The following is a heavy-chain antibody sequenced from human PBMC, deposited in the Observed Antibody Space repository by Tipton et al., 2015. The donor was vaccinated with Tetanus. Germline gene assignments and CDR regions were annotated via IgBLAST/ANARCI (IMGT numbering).Heavy chain of an antibody. J-gene: IGHJ3*02. Sequence: SLRLSCAASGFTFSSYAMNWVRQAPGKGLEWVSYISSSSSTIYYADSVKGRFTISRDNAKNSLYLQMNSLRDEDTAVYYCARKTFYYDSSGEEDAFDIWGQGTMVTVSS. CDR1: GFTFSSYA. D-gene: IGHD3-22*01. CDR3: ARKTFYYDSSGEEDAFDI. V-gene: IGHV3-48*02. CDR2: ISSSSSTI.